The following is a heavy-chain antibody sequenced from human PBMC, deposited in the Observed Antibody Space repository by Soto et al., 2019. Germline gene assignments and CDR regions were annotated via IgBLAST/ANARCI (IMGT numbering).Heavy chain of an antibody. CDR2: ISYDGSNK. D-gene: IGHD4-17*01. CDR3: AGYGDYSALSG. Sequence: GGSLRLSCAASGFTFSSYGMHWVRQAPGKGLEWVAVISYDGSNKYYADSVKGRFTISRDNSKNTLYLQMNSLRAEDTAVYYCAGYGDYSALSGWGQGTLVTVSS. CDR1: GFTFSSYG. V-gene: IGHV3-30*03. J-gene: IGHJ4*02.